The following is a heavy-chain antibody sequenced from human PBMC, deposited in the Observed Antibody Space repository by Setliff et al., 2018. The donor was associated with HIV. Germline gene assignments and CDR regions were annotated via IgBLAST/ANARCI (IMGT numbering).Heavy chain of an antibody. CDR2: IFYNENT. J-gene: IGHJ5*02. V-gene: IGHV4-59*12. Sequence: SETLSLTCTVSGDSISTYCWIWIRQPPGKGLEWIGYIFYNENTQYDPSLKSRVSMSVDTSKNQFSLKLSSVTAADTAVYYCARGRDFWSGYYSPWGQGTLVTVSS. D-gene: IGHD3-3*01. CDR1: GDSISTYC. CDR3: ARGRDFWSGYYSP.